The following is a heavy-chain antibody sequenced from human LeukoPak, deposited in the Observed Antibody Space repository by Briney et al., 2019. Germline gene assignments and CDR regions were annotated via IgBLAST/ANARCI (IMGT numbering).Heavy chain of an antibody. V-gene: IGHV4-39*01. J-gene: IGHJ4*02. D-gene: IGHD3-16*01. Sequence: SETLSLTCTVSGGFLSSGSYYWGWIRQSPGKGLAWIGSIYYSGSTFYNASFESRVTMSVDTSKNQFSLKLSSVTAADTAVYYCARLCQVITCAKFEYWGQGILVTVSS. CDR1: GGFLSSGSYY. CDR3: ARLCQVITCAKFEY. CDR2: IYYSGST.